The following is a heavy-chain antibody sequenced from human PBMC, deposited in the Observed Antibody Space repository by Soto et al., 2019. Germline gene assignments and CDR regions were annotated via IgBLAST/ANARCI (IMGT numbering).Heavy chain of an antibody. J-gene: IGHJ6*02. CDR2: IWHDGTNR. CDR1: GFTFNSSG. CDR3: ARTGLQIVQATSYYYGLDV. Sequence: QVQLVESGGGVVQPGTSLRLSCEASGFTFNSSGMHWVRQAPGKGLEWVAMIWHDGTNRYYLDSVKGRFTISRDNSKDTLYMQMNNLRAEDTAVYYCARTGLQIVQATSYYYGLDVWGQGTTVTVSS. V-gene: IGHV3-33*01. D-gene: IGHD2-8*01.